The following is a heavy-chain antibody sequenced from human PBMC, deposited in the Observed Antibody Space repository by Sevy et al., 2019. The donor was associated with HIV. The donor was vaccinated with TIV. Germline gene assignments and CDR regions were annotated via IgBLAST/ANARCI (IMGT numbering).Heavy chain of an antibody. CDR1: GDSISSSNFY. Sequence: SETLSLTCTVSGDSISSSNFYWGWIRQPPGKGLEWIGGIYYSGSTYYNPSLKSRVTISVDTSKDQFSLKLRSVTAADTALYYCARLFDASSGPPSDYWGQGTLVTVSS. D-gene: IGHD3-22*01. CDR2: IYYSGST. V-gene: IGHV4-39*01. J-gene: IGHJ4*02. CDR3: ARLFDASSGPPSDY.